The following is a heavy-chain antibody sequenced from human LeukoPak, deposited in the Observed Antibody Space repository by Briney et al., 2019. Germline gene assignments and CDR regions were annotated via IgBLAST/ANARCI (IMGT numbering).Heavy chain of an antibody. CDR1: GGSISSSSYY. CDR3: ARVAYHYGSGSSYMDV. V-gene: IGHV4-39*07. J-gene: IGHJ6*03. CDR2: IYYSGST. D-gene: IGHD3-10*01. Sequence: SETLSLTCTVSGGSISSSSYYWGWIRQPPGKGLEWIVSIYYSGSTYYNPSLKSRVTISVDTSKNQFSLKLSSVTAADTAVYYCARVAYHYGSGSSYMDVWGKGTTVTVSS.